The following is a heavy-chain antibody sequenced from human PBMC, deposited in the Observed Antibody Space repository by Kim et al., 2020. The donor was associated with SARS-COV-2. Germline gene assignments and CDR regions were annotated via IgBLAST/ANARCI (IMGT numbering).Heavy chain of an antibody. CDR3: ARGQPLAY. D-gene: IGHD2-2*01. V-gene: IGHV4-31*03. Sequence: SETLSLTCSVSGGSIGTGGKFWTWIRQHPAKGLEWIGYISYSGNPHYRPSLRSRVSISLQTSENQFSLTLTSVTAADTAMYYCARGQPLAYWGQGILVTV. CDR2: ISYSGNP. J-gene: IGHJ4*02. CDR1: GGSIGTGGKF.